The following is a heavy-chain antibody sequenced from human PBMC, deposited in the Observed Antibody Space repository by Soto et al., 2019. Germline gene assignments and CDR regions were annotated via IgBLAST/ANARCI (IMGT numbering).Heavy chain of an antibody. CDR1: GLTFSSSA. D-gene: IGHD6-19*01. CDR3: AICTVDTIVTSGWCNWLET. J-gene: IGHJ5*02. CDR2: IRGTNGNT. V-gene: IGHV3-23*01. Sequence: EVQLLESGGGLVQPGGSLRLSCAASGLTFSSSAMSWVRQAPGKGLEWVSAIRGTNGNTHYAESVKGRLTISRDNSKNTLYLQMNFLRAEDTAVYYCAICTVDTIVTSGWCNWLETWGQGTLVIVS.